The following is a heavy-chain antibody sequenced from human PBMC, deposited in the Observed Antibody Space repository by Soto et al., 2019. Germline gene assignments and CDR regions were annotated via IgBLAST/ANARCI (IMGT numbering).Heavy chain of an antibody. CDR3: ARGDSTDCSNGVCSFFYNHDMDV. V-gene: IGHV1-2*04. D-gene: IGHD2-8*01. CDR2: INPKSGGT. Sequence: GASVQVSCKASGYTFTGYYMHWVRQAPGQGLEWLGRINPKSGGTSTAQKFQGWVTMTTDTSISTASMELTRLTSDDTAIYYCARGDSTDCSNGVCSFFYNHDMDVWGQGTTVTVAS. J-gene: IGHJ6*02. CDR1: GYTFTGYY.